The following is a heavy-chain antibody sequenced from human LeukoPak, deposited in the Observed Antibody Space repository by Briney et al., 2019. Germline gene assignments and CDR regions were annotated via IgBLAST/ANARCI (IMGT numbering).Heavy chain of an antibody. CDR3: ARPYYYDSRIDP. CDR1: GVSISSGDYY. D-gene: IGHD3-22*01. V-gene: IGHV4-30-4*01. Sequence: SQTLSLTCTVSGVSISSGDYYWSWIRQPPGKGLEWIAYMYYSGSTYYNPSLKSRVTMSADTSKNQLSLKLSSVTAADTAVYYCARPYYYDSRIDPWGQGILVTVSS. CDR2: MYYSGST. J-gene: IGHJ5*02.